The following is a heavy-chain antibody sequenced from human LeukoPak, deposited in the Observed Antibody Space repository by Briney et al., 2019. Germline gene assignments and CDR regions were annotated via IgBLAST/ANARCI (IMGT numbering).Heavy chain of an antibody. Sequence: GGSLRLSCAGSGFTFINYWMSWVRQAPGRGLEWVANIKQDGSENYYVDSVKGRFTISRDNAKNSLYLQMNSLRAEDTAVYYCAKESSALLTTVTTWRAFDIWGQGTMVTVSS. J-gene: IGHJ3*02. V-gene: IGHV3-7*01. CDR2: IKQDGSEN. CDR3: AKESSALLTTVTTWRAFDI. D-gene: IGHD4-17*01. CDR1: GFTFINYW.